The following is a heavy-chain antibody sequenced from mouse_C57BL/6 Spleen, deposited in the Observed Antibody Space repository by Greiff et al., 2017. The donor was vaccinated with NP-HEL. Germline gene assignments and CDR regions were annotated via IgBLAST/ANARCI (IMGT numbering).Heavy chain of an antibody. CDR2: IHPNSGST. Sequence: VQLQRPGAELVKPGASVKLSCKASGYTFTSYWMHWMKQRPGQGLEWIGMIHPNSGSTNYNAKFKSKATLTVDKSSSTAYMQLSSLTSEDSAVYYCARGVGPYYFDYWGQGTTLTVSS. J-gene: IGHJ2*01. D-gene: IGHD1-1*02. V-gene: IGHV1-64*01. CDR3: ARGVGPYYFDY. CDR1: GYTFTSYW.